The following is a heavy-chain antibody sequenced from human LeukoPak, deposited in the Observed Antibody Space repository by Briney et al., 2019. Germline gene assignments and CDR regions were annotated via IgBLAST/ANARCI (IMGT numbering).Heavy chain of an antibody. CDR2: ISYDGNNK. V-gene: IGHV3-30*03. J-gene: IGHJ4*02. CDR3: ARDGWYTTKVDY. CDR1: GFTFSRYG. D-gene: IGHD6-19*01. Sequence: GGSLRLSCAASGFTFSRYGMHWVRQAPGKGLEWVAVISYDGNNKYYADSVKGRFTISRDNSKDTLYLQMNSLRAEDTAVYYCARDGWYTTKVDYWGQGTLVTVSS.